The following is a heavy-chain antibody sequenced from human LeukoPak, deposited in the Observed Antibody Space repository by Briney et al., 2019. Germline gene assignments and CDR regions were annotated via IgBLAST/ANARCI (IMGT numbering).Heavy chain of an antibody. CDR2: IYPGDSDT. J-gene: IGHJ3*02. D-gene: IGHD5-12*01. V-gene: IGHV5-51*01. Sequence: GESLKISCKGSGYSFTSYWIGWVRQMPGKGLEWMGIIYPGDSDTRYSPSFQGQVTISADKSISSAYLQWSSLKASDTAMYYCARRRMVATSNDAFDIWGQGTMVTVSS. CDR1: GYSFTSYW. CDR3: ARRRMVATSNDAFDI.